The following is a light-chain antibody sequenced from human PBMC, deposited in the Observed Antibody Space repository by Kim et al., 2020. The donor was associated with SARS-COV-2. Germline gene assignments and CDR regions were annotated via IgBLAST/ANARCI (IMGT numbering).Light chain of an antibody. CDR2: GKN. CDR1: SLRSYY. Sequence: SSELTQDPAVSVALGQTVRITYQGDSLRSYYATWYQQKPGQAPILVIYGKNNRPSGIPDRFSGSSSGNTASLTITGTQAGDEADYYCNSRDSNNNVLFGG. V-gene: IGLV3-19*01. CDR3: NSRDSNNNVL. J-gene: IGLJ2*01.